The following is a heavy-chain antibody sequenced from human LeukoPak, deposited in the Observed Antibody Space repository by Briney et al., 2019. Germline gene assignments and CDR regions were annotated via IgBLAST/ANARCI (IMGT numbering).Heavy chain of an antibody. D-gene: IGHD3-22*01. CDR1: GYTFTSYD. Sequence: GASVKVSCKASGYTFTSYDISWVRQAPGQGLEWMGGIIPIFGTANYAQKFQGRVTITADESTSTAYMELSSLRSEDTAVYYCARALEDYDSSAILHYWGQGTLVTVSS. CDR2: IIPIFGTA. CDR3: ARALEDYDSSAILHY. J-gene: IGHJ4*02. V-gene: IGHV1-69*13.